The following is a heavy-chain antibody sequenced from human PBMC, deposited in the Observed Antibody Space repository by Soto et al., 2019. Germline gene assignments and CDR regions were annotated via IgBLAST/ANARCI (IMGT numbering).Heavy chain of an antibody. CDR1: GYTFTSYG. CDR3: AGQYDSSGYYYLFDY. V-gene: IGHV1-18*04. J-gene: IGHJ4*02. CDR2: ISAYNGNT. D-gene: IGHD3-22*01. Sequence: QVRLVQSGAEVKKPGASVKVSCKASGYTFTSYGISWVRQAPGQGREWMGWISAYNGNTNYAQKLQGRVTMTTDTSTSTAYMELRSLRSDDTAVYYCAGQYDSSGYYYLFDYWGQGTLVTVSS.